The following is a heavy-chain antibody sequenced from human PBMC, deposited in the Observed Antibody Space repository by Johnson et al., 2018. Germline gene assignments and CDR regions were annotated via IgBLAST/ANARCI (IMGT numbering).Heavy chain of an antibody. D-gene: IGHD3-22*01. Sequence: QVQLQESGGGVVQXVKSLKVXCAESEFTFCAYDMHWARQAPGKGLEWVTIIWYESSDKKFGDSVKGRFTISRDDSKNTAYLQMNSLKTEDTAVYYCSPFYSDGSGVDTFDVWGQGTMVTVSS. J-gene: IGHJ3*01. CDR1: EFTFCAYD. CDR2: IWYESSDK. V-gene: IGHV3-33*01. CDR3: SPFYSDGSGVDTFDV.